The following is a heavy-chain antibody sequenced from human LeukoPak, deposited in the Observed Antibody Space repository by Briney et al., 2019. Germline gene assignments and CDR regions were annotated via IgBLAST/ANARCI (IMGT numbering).Heavy chain of an antibody. Sequence: GGSLRLSCAASGFTFSSYWMYWVRQPPGRGLVWVSRIKSDGSDTSYADSVKGRFTITRDSAKNSLYLQMNSLRAEDTAVYYCARDRGYNYGHFDYWGQGTLVTVSS. CDR3: ARDRGYNYGHFDY. D-gene: IGHD5-18*01. CDR1: GFTFSSYW. J-gene: IGHJ4*02. CDR2: IKSDGSDT. V-gene: IGHV3-74*01.